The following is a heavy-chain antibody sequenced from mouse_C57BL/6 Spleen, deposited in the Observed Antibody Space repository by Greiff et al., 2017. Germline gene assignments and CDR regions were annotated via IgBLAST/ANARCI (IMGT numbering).Heavy chain of an antibody. Sequence: VKLMESGPGLVAPSQSLSITCTVSGFSLTSYGVDWVRQPPGTGLEWLGVIWGGGSTNYNSALMSRLSISKDNSKSQVFLKMNSLQTDDTAMYYCAKHGDYGYGGAYWGQGTLVTVSA. CDR3: AKHGDYGYGGAY. J-gene: IGHJ3*01. CDR1: GFSLTSYG. V-gene: IGHV2-9*01. D-gene: IGHD2-2*01. CDR2: IWGGGST.